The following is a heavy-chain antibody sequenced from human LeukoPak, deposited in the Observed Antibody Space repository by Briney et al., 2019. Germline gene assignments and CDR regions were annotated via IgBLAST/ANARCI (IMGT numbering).Heavy chain of an antibody. CDR1: GFTFSSYT. V-gene: IGHV3-23*01. CDR3: ARVVGSSTTFDY. Sequence: PGGSLRLSCAASGFTFSSYTMSWVRLAPGKGLEWVSGISGGGDNTYYADSVKGRFTISRDNSKNTLYLQMNSLRAEDTAVYYCARVVGSSTTFDYWGQGTPVTVSS. CDR2: ISGGGDNT. J-gene: IGHJ4*02. D-gene: IGHD2-2*01.